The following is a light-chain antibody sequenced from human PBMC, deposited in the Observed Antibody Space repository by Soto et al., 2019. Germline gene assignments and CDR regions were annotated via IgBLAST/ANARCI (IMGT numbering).Light chain of an antibody. V-gene: IGLV2-23*02. CDR3: CSYAGSSNV. Sequence: QSLLTQPASVSGSPGQSITISCTETISDVGSYNLVSWYQHHPGKAPKLMIYEDNKRPSGVSNRFSGSKSGNTASLTISGLQAEDEADYYCCSYAGSSNVFGTGTKSPS. J-gene: IGLJ1*01. CDR1: ISDVGSYNL. CDR2: EDN.